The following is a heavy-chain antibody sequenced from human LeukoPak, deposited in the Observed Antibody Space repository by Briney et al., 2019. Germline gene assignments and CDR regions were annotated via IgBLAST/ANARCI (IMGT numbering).Heavy chain of an antibody. V-gene: IGHV3-23*01. CDR3: AREDYYYGSGSWNWFDP. CDR1: GFTLSSYA. CDR2: ISGSGGST. J-gene: IGHJ5*02. Sequence: GGSLTLSCAAPGFTLSSYAMSWLRQAPGKGLEWVSAISGSGGSTYYADSVKGRFAISRDNSKNSLYLQMNSLRAEDTAVYYCAREDYYYGSGSWNWFDPWGQGTLATGSS. D-gene: IGHD3-10*01.